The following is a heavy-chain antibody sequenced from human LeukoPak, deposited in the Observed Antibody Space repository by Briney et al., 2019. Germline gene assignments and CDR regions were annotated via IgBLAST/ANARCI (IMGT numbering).Heavy chain of an antibody. D-gene: IGHD1-26*01. CDR3: ARDLGGATGDY. CDR2: INPSGGST. CDR1: GYTFTSYC. J-gene: IGHJ4*02. V-gene: IGHV1-46*01. Sequence: ASVKVSCKASGYTFTSYCMHWVRQAPGQGLEWMGIINPSGGSTSYAQKFQGRVTMTRDTSTSTVYMELSSLRSEDTAVYYCARDLGGATGDYWGQGTLVTVSS.